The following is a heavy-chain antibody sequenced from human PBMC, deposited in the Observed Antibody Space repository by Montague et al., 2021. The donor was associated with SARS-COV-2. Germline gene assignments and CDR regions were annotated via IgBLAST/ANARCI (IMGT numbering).Heavy chain of an antibody. D-gene: IGHD3-10*01. V-gene: IGHV4-59*01. CDR1: GDSISDYY. CDR3: ARTSRGSRYFYGVDV. CDR2: ILRSGAT. J-gene: IGHJ6*02. Sequence: SETLSLTCTVSGDSISDYYWSWIRQPPGMGLEWIGYILRSGATNYNPPLKSRVIISLDTSKSQFSLRLSSVTAADTAIYYCARTSRGSRYFYGVDVWGQGTTVTVSS.